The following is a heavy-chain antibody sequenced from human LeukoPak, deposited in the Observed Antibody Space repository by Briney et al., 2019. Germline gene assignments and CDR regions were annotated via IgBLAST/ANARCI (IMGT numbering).Heavy chain of an antibody. CDR3: ARTAGGGEGLDAFDI. V-gene: IGHV5-51*01. CDR1: GYSFTSYW. CDR2: IFPGDSDT. J-gene: IGHJ3*02. D-gene: IGHD2-21*01. Sequence: GESLKISCKGSGYSFTSYWIGWVRQMPGKGLEWMGIIFPGDSDTRYSPSFQGQVAISADKSISTAYLQWSSLKASDTAMYYCARTAGGGEGLDAFDIWGQGTMVTVSS.